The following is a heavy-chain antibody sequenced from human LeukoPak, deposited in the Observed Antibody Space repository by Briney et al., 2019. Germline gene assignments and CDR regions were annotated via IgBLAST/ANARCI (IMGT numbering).Heavy chain of an antibody. V-gene: IGHV4-59*01. Sequence: SETLSLTCSVSGCSITPYYWSWIRQPPGKGLEWIGYIFYSGSTNFNPSLKSRVTMSVDTSKNQFSLNLSSVTAADTAVYYCARGRGSSGYYHEGEWFDPWGQGTLVTVSS. CDR3: ARGRGSSGYYHEGEWFDP. CDR2: IFYSGST. CDR1: GCSITPYY. J-gene: IGHJ5*02. D-gene: IGHD3-22*01.